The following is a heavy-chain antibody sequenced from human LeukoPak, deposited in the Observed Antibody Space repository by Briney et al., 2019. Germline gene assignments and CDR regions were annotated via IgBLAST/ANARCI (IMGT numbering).Heavy chain of an antibody. J-gene: IGHJ4*02. CDR1: GFTFSHAW. V-gene: IGHV3-15*01. CDR2: IKSEVDGGTT. Sequence: GGSLRLSCAVSGFTFSHAWMSWVRQAPGKGLEWVGRIKSEVDGGTTDYAAPVKGRFTIARDDSKNTLYLQMNSLRAEDTAVYYCARDLAGGFGELLSPGLDYWGQGTLVTVSS. D-gene: IGHD3-10*01. CDR3: ARDLAGGFGELLSPGLDY.